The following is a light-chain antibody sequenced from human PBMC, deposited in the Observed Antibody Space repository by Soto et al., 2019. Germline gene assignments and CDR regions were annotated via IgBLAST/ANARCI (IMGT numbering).Light chain of an antibody. CDR1: QYINTI. Sequence: EIVLTQSPATLSSFPGDRVTLSCRASQYINTILAWYQHRPGQAPRLLIYQTSIMAAGIPARFSASGSGTDFTLTISDVQPEDFALYYCHQRQSWPRTFGQGTKVDIK. CDR2: QTS. CDR3: HQRQSWPRT. V-gene: IGKV3-11*01. J-gene: IGKJ1*01.